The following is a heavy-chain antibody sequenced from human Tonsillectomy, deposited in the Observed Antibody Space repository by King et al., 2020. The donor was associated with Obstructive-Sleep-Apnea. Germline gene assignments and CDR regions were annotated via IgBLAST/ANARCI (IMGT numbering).Heavy chain of an antibody. CDR2: IYHSGST. CDR1: GYSISSGYY. CDR3: ARVFTGEMATIDSDY. V-gene: IGHV4-38-2*02. Sequence: QLQESGPGLVKPSETLSLTCTVSGYSISSGYYWGWIRQPPGKGLEWIGSIYHSGSTYYNPSLKSRVTISVDTSKNQFSLKLSSVTAADTAVYYCARVFTGEMATIDSDYWGQGTLVTVSS. D-gene: IGHD5-24*01. J-gene: IGHJ4*02.